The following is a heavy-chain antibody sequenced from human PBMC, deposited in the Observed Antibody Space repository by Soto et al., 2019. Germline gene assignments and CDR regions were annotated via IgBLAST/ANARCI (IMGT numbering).Heavy chain of an antibody. CDR1: GGSISSGGYY. V-gene: IGHV4-31*03. CDR3: ARQKSGMYGDPKNLDY. D-gene: IGHD4-17*01. CDR2: IYYSGST. Sequence: SETLSLTCTVSGGSISSGGYYWSWIRQHPGKGLEWIGYIYYSGSTYYNPSLKSRVTISVDTSKNQFSLKLSSVTAADTAVYYCARQKSGMYGDPKNLDYWGQGTLVTVSS. J-gene: IGHJ4*02.